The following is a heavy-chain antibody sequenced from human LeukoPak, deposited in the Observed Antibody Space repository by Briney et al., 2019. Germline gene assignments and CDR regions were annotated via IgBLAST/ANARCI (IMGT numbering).Heavy chain of an antibody. CDR3: AKDGGGYYPSYYYYMDV. V-gene: IGHV3-23*01. CDR1: GFTFSSYG. J-gene: IGHJ6*03. Sequence: LTGGSLRLSCAASGFTFSSYGMNWVRQAPGKGLEWVSGISGSGDSTYYADSVRGRSTISRDNSKNTLYLQMNSLRAEDTAVYYCAKDGGGYYPSYYYYMDVWGKGTTVTISS. D-gene: IGHD3-22*01. CDR2: ISGSGDST.